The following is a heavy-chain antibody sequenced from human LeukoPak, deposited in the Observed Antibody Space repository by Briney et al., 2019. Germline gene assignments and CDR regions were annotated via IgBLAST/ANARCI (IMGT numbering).Heavy chain of an antibody. V-gene: IGHV3-30*01. CDR2: ISYDGSNK. J-gene: IGHJ3*02. D-gene: IGHD5/OR15-5a*01. Sequence: GRSLRLSCAASGFTFSSYAMHWVRQAPGKGLEWVAVISYDGSNKYYADSVKGRFTISRDNSKNTLYLQMNSLRAGDTAVYYCARGPRSTTKYDAFDIWGQGTMVTVSS. CDR3: ARGPRSTTKYDAFDI. CDR1: GFTFSSYA.